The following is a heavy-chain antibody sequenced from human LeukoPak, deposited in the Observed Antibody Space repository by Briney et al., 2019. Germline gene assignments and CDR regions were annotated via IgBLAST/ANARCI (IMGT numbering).Heavy chain of an antibody. J-gene: IGHJ5*02. Sequence: PGGSLRLSCAASGLTFSSYWMSWVRQAPGKGLERVANIKQDGSEKYYEDSVKGRFTISRDNAKNSLYLQMNSLRAEDTAVYYCARGGYYGSGNDFRFDPWGQGTLVTVSS. D-gene: IGHD3-10*01. CDR1: GLTFSSYW. V-gene: IGHV3-7*01. CDR3: ARGGYYGSGNDFRFDP. CDR2: IKQDGSEK.